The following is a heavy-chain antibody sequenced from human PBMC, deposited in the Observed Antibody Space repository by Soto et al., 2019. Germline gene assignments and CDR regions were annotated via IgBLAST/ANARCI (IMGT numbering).Heavy chain of an antibody. D-gene: IGHD3-10*01. CDR2: ISWNSGNI. J-gene: IGHJ6*02. Sequence: EVQLVESGGGLEQPGRSLRLSCAASGFTFDDYALHWVRQAPGKGLEWVSGISWNSGNIGYADSVKGRFTISRDNAKNSLYQQMNSLRAEDTALSYCAKTKSGYGMDVWGQGTTVTVSS. CDR3: AKTKSGYGMDV. CDR1: GFTFDDYA. V-gene: IGHV3-9*01.